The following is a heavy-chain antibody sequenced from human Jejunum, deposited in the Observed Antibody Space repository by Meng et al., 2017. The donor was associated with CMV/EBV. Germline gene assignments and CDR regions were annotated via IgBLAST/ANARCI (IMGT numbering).Heavy chain of an antibody. D-gene: IGHD1-1*01. CDR3: VHRKDYSGNWNGGSADY. CDR1: GG. V-gene: IGHV2-5*02. Sequence: GGVGWSRQPTGKALEWLDFIYWDDDKRYNPSLKNRLTITKDAPKNQVALTMTNMDPADTGTYHCVHRKDYSGNWNGGSADYWGQGALVTVSS. J-gene: IGHJ4*02. CDR2: IYWDDDK.